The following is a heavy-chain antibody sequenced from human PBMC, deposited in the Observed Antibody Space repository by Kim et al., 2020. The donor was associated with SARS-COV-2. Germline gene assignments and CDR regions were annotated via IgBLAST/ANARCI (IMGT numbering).Heavy chain of an antibody. J-gene: IGHJ5*02. CDR3: VKGITATIHPWFDP. D-gene: IGHD1-7*01. Sequence: GGSLRLSCSASGFTFSSYAMHWVRQAPGKGLEYVSAINNNGGSTYYADSVKGRFTISRDNSKNTLYLQMSSLRTEDTAVYYCVKGITATIHPWFDPWGQG. CDR2: INNNGGST. V-gene: IGHV3-64D*09. CDR1: GFTFSSYA.